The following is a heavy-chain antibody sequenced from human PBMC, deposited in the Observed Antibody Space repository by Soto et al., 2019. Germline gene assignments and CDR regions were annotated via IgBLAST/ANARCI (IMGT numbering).Heavy chain of an antibody. CDR3: ARIAAAGTNFAY. Sequence: SXTLSLTCTVSGGSISSGGYYWSWIRQHPGKGLEWIGYIYYSGSTYYNPSLKSRVTISVDTSKNQFSLKLSSVTAADTAVYYCARIAAAGTNFAYWGQGTLVTVSS. CDR2: IYYSGST. J-gene: IGHJ4*02. V-gene: IGHV4-31*03. D-gene: IGHD6-13*01. CDR1: GGSISSGGYY.